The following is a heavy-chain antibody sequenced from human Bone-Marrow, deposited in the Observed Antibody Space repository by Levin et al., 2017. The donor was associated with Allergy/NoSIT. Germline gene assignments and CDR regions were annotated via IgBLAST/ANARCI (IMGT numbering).Heavy chain of an antibody. V-gene: IGHV4-39*01. J-gene: IGHJ4*02. CDR2: IYSSGST. CDR1: GASMSNISYY. CDR3: ARHGLGDGYKNSVFYFDY. Sequence: PSETLSLTCTVSGASMSNISYYWGWVRQSQGKGLEWIGSIYSSGSTYYSPSLNSRVTISEDTSRNQFSLQLRSVTAADTAVYYCARHGLGDGYKNSVFYFDYWGLGTLVTVSS. D-gene: IGHD5-24*01.